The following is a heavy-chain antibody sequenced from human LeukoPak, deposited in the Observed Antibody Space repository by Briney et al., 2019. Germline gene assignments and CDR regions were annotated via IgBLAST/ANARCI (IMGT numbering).Heavy chain of an antibody. Sequence: GEPLKISCKGSGFSFTNYWIGWVRQMHGKGLEWMGIIYVGDSDTRYSPSFQGQVTISADKSISTAYMQWRSLKASDTAIYYCARRLGTGTPDYWGQGTLVTVSS. CDR3: ARRLGTGTPDY. CDR1: GFSFTNYW. J-gene: IGHJ4*02. V-gene: IGHV5-51*01. D-gene: IGHD1-1*01. CDR2: IYVGDSDT.